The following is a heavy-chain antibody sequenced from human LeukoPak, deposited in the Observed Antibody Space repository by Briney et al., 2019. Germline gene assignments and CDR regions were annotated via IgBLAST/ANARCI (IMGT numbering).Heavy chain of an antibody. Sequence: PSETLSLTCAVYGGSFSGYYWSWIRQPPGKGLEWIGEINHSGSTNYNPSLKSRVTISVDTSKNQFSLKLSSVTAADTAMYYCARGRLRYYYDSSGYYYGIRFDYWGQGTLVTVSS. CDR1: GGSFSGYY. CDR3: ARGRLRYYYDSSGYYYGIRFDY. V-gene: IGHV4-34*01. CDR2: INHSGST. D-gene: IGHD3-22*01. J-gene: IGHJ4*02.